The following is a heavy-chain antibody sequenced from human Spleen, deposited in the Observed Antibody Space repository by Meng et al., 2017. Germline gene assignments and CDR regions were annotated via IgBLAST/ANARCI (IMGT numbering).Heavy chain of an antibody. D-gene: IGHD3-10*02. CDR3: ASGSPLLRSYYFDY. Sequence: GESLKISCAASEFTFSSYWMSWVRQAPGKGLEWVANIKQDGSEKYYVDSVKGRFTISRDNAKNSLYLQMNSLRAEDTAVYYCASGSPLLRSYYFDYWGQGTLVTVSS. CDR2: IKQDGSEK. J-gene: IGHJ4*02. V-gene: IGHV3-7*01. CDR1: EFTFSSYW.